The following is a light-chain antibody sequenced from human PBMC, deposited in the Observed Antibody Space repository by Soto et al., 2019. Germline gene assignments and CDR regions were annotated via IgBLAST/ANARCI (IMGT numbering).Light chain of an antibody. J-gene: IGKJ3*01. CDR1: QTVISSY. CDR2: GAS. Sequence: EIVLTQSPGTLSLSPGERASISCRASQTVISSYLAWYQHKPAQAPRLLIYGASSRAPGIPDRFSGSGSGTDFTLTISRLEPEDFAVYYCQQNGTSLFTFGPGKKV. V-gene: IGKV3-20*01. CDR3: QQNGTSLFT.